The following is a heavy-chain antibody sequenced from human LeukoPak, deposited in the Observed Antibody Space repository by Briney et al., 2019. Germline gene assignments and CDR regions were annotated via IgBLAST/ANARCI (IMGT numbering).Heavy chain of an antibody. V-gene: IGHV3-30-3*01. CDR2: ISYDGSNK. CDR3: ARDGWLDAFDI. CDR1: GFTFSSYA. D-gene: IGHD6-19*01. J-gene: IGHJ3*02. Sequence: GGSLRLSCAASGFTFSSYAMHWVRQAPGKGLEWVAVISYDGSNKYYADSVKGRFTISRDNSKNTLYLQMNSLRAEDTAVYYCARDGWLDAFDIWGQGTMVTVSS.